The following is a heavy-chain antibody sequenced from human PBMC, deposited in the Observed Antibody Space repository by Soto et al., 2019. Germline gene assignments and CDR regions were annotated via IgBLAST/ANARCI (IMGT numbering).Heavy chain of an antibody. CDR3: ASGSPARPCDY. CDR2: IYSGGST. J-gene: IGHJ4*02. Sequence: EVQLVESGGGLVQPGGSLRLSCEASGFTVSSNYMSWVRQAPGKGLEWVSVIYSGGSTYYADSVKGRFTISRDNSKNTLYLQMNSLRAEDTAVYYCASGSPARPCDYWGQGTLVTVSS. CDR1: GFTVSSNY. D-gene: IGHD6-6*01. V-gene: IGHV3-66*01.